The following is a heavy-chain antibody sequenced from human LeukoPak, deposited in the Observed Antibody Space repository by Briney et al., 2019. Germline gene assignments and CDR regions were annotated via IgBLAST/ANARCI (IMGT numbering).Heavy chain of an antibody. Sequence: ASVKVSCKASGYTFTSNYIHWVRQAPGQGLEWMGMIYPRDGSTSYAQKFQGRVTVTRDTSTSTVHMELSGLRSEDTAVYYRARDQEGFDYWGQGTLVTVSP. J-gene: IGHJ4*02. CDR2: IYPRDGST. CDR1: GYTFTSNY. V-gene: IGHV1-46*01. CDR3: ARDQEGFDY.